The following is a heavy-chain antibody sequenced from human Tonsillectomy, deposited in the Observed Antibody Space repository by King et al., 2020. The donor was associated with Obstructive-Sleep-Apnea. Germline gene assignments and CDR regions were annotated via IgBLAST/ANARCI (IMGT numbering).Heavy chain of an antibody. D-gene: IGHD2-2*01. CDR2: IYYSGST. J-gene: IGHJ3*02. Sequence: VQLQESGPGLVKPSQTLSLTCTVSGGSISSVGYYWSWIRQHPGKSLELIGYIYYSGSTYYNPSLKSRVTISVDTSNNQFSLKLSSVTAADTAVYYCARGAMTLGAFDIWGQGTMVTVSS. CDR1: GGSISSVGYY. CDR3: ARGAMTLGAFDI. V-gene: IGHV4-31*03.